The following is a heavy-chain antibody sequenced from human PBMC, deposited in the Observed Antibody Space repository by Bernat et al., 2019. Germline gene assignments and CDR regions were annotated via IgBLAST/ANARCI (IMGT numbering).Heavy chain of an antibody. V-gene: IGHV2-26*01. CDR3: AHSIWGSYRGWPY. CDR1: GFSLGDGRMG. J-gene: IGHJ4*02. CDR2: IFSSDEK. Sequence: QVTLKESGPVLVKPTETLTLTCTVSGFSLGDGRMGVSWIRQPPGKALEWLAHIFSSDEKSYSPSLKSRLTISKGTSKSQLVFIMTNMDPVDTATYYCAHSIWGSYRGWPYWGQGTLVTVSS. D-gene: IGHD3-16*02.